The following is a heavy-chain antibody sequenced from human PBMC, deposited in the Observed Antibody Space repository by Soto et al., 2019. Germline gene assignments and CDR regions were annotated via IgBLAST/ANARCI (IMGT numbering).Heavy chain of an antibody. CDR3: ARDRVVAANNWFDP. CDR1: GGTFSSYA. Sequence: ASVKVSCKASGGTFSSYAISWVRQAPGQGLEWMGGIIPIFGTANYAQKFQGRVTITADESTSTAYMELSSLRSEDTAVYYCARDRVVAANNWFDPWGQGTLVTVSS. J-gene: IGHJ5*02. V-gene: IGHV1-69*13. CDR2: IIPIFGTA. D-gene: IGHD2-15*01.